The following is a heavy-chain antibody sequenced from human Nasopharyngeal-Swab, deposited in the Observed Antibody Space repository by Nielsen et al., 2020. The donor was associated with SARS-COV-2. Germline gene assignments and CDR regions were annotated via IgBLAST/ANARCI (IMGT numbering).Heavy chain of an antibody. CDR1: GFAFSSYS. CDR3: ATIFGVPY. V-gene: IGHV3-74*01. J-gene: IGHJ4*02. Sequence: GESLKISCAASGFAFSSYSMNWVRQAPGKGLVWVSRINSDGSSTSYADSVKGRFTISRDNAKNTLYLQMNSLRAEDTAVYYCATIFGVPYWGQGTLVTVSS. D-gene: IGHD3-3*01. CDR2: INSDGSST.